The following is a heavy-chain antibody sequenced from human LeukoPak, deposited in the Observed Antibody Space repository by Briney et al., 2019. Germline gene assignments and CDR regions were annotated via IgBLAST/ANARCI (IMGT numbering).Heavy chain of an antibody. CDR2: IYPGDSDT. D-gene: IGHD3-22*01. Sequence: GESLKISCKGSGYSFTSYWIGWVRQMPGKGLEWMGIIYPGDSDTRYSPSFQGQVTISADKAISTAYLQWSSLKASDTAVYYCARHASYDSSGYPSYYYYGMDVWGQGTLVTVSS. V-gene: IGHV5-51*01. J-gene: IGHJ6*02. CDR1: GYSFTSYW. CDR3: ARHASYDSSGYPSYYYYGMDV.